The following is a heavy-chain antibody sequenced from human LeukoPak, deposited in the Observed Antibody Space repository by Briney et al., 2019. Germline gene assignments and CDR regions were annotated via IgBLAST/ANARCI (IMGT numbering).Heavy chain of an antibody. CDR1: GGSFSGYC. CDR2: INHSGST. Sequence: SETLSLTCAVYGGSFSGYCWSWIRQPPGKGLEWIGEINHSGSTNYNPSLKSRVTISVDTSKNQISLKLSSVTAAETAVYFCARGVNNWNIDVFDIWGQGTMVTVSS. CDR3: ARGVNNWNIDVFDI. V-gene: IGHV4-34*01. D-gene: IGHD1/OR15-1a*01. J-gene: IGHJ3*02.